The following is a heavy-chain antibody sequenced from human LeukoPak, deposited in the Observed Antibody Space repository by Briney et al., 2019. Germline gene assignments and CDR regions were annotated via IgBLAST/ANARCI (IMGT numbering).Heavy chain of an antibody. CDR3: ARGYRDGYSYGRFDY. CDR2: ISYDGSNK. CDR1: GFTFSSYA. J-gene: IGHJ4*02. V-gene: IGHV3-30-3*01. D-gene: IGHD5-18*01. Sequence: GSLRLSCAASGFTFSSYAMHWVRQAPGKGLEWVAVISYDGSNKYYADSVKGRFTISRDNSKNTLYLQMNSLRAEDTAVYYCARGYRDGYSYGRFDYWGQGTLVTVSS.